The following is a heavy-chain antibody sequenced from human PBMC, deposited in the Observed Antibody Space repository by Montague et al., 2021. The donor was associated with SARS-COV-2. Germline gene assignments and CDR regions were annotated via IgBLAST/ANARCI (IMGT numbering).Heavy chain of an antibody. J-gene: IGHJ2*01. Sequence: SLRLSCAASGFTFSDYYMSWIRQAPGKGLEWVSYISSSSSYTNYADSVKGRFTISRDNAKNTLYLQMNSLRAEDTAVYYCARAVILTGYHYWYFALWGRGTLVTVSS. CDR1: GFTFSDYY. CDR3: ARAVILTGYHYWYFAL. D-gene: IGHD3-9*01. CDR2: ISSSSSYT. V-gene: IGHV3-11*05.